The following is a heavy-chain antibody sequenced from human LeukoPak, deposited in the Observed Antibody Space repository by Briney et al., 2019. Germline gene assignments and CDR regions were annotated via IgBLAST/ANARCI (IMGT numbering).Heavy chain of an antibody. D-gene: IGHD1-26*01. Sequence: RSSETLSLTCTVSGVSITNYYWAWIRQPAGKGLEWIGRMYISGSTNYNPSLKSRVTISIDKSNKQFSLKLRSVTAAGTAVYYCARDYLVGAPLDSWGHGTLVTVSS. CDR2: MYISGST. V-gene: IGHV4-4*07. CDR1: GVSITNYY. CDR3: ARDYLVGAPLDS. J-gene: IGHJ5*01.